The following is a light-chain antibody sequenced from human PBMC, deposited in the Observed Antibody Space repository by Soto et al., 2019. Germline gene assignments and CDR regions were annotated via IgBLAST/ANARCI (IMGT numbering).Light chain of an antibody. CDR3: QQYNSWPRT. CDR2: GAS. V-gene: IGKV3-15*01. J-gene: IGKJ1*01. CDR1: QSVTST. Sequence: EIVMTQSPATLSVSPGERATLSCRASQSVTSTLAWYQQKPGQAPRLLIYGASIRATGIPARFSGSGSGTEFTLTISSLHSEDFAVYYCQQYNSWPRTFGQGTKVEIK.